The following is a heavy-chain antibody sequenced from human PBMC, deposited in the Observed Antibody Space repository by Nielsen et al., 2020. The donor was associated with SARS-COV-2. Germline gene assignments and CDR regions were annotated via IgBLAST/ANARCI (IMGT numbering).Heavy chain of an antibody. Sequence: GESLKISCKVSEYSFTTYWIGWVRQMPGKGLEWMGRIDPSDSYADYSPSFQGHVTISADKSISTAYLQWSSLKASDSAMYYCARLFNMGLSWFDYWGQGTPVTVSS. CDR2: IDPSDSYA. CDR1: EYSFTTYW. CDR3: ARLFNMGLSWFDY. J-gene: IGHJ4*02. V-gene: IGHV5-10-1*01.